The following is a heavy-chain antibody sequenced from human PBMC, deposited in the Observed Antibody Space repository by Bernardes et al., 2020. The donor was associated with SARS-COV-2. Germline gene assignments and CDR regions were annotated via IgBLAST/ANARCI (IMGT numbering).Heavy chain of an antibody. CDR3: ARGVATMGYGMDV. J-gene: IGHJ6*02. V-gene: IGHV1-69*04. D-gene: IGHD5-12*01. CDR1: GGTFSSYA. Sequence: SVKVSCKASGGTFSSYAISWVRQAPGQGLEWMGRIIPILGIANYAQKFQGRVTITADKSTSTAYMELSSLRSEDTAVYYCARGVATMGYGMDVWGQGTTVTVSS. CDR2: IIPILGIA.